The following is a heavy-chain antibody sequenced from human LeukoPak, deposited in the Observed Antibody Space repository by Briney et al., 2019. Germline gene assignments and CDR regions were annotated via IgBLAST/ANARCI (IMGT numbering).Heavy chain of an antibody. J-gene: IGHJ5*02. CDR2: ISSSSSYI. CDR1: GFTFSNYS. D-gene: IGHD4-17*01. Sequence: GGSLRLSSAASGFTFSNYSMNWVRQAPGKGLEWVTSISSSSSYIYYADSVKGRFTISRDNAKNSLYLQMNSLRAEDTAVYYCARAYDYGDFNWFDPWGQGTLVTVSS. CDR3: ARAYDYGDFNWFDP. V-gene: IGHV3-21*01.